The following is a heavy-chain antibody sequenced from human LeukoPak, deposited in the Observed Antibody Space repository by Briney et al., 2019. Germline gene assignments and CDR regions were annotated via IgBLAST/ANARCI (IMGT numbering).Heavy chain of an antibody. J-gene: IGHJ4*02. CDR1: GFTFSDYS. D-gene: IGHD3-16*01. Sequence: GGSLRLSCAASGFTFSDYSMNWVRQAPGKGLEWLSYISGSSSTIYYADSVKGRFTISRDNAKNSLYLQMNSLRAEDTAVYYCARVTYDYVWGSSPPDYWGQGTLVTVSS. CDR3: ARVTYDYVWGSSPPDY. V-gene: IGHV3-48*04. CDR2: ISGSSSTI.